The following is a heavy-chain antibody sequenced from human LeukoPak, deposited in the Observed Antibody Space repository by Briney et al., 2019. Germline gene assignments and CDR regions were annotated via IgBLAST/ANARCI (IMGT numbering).Heavy chain of an antibody. Sequence: SETLSLTCTVSGGSINSYYWNWIRQPAGKGLEWIGRIYSSGSTNYNPSLKSRVTMSIDTSMNQFSLKLTSVTAADTALYYCARDKGGTYSRHFDYWGQGALVTVSS. D-gene: IGHD1-26*01. CDR2: IYSSGST. CDR3: ARDKGGTYSRHFDY. CDR1: GGSINSYY. V-gene: IGHV4-4*07. J-gene: IGHJ4*02.